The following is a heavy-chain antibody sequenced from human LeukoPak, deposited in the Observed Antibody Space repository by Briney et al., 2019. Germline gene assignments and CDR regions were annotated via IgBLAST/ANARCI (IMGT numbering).Heavy chain of an antibody. CDR2: IYYSGST. Sequence: SETLSLTCTVSGGSVSSGSYYWSWIRQPPGKGLEWIGYIYYSGSTNYNPSLKSRVTISVDTSKNQFSLKLSSVTAADTAVYYYARYIVGAIDYWGQGTLVTVSS. J-gene: IGHJ4*02. V-gene: IGHV4-61*01. D-gene: IGHD1-26*01. CDR3: ARYIVGAIDY. CDR1: GGSVSSGSYY.